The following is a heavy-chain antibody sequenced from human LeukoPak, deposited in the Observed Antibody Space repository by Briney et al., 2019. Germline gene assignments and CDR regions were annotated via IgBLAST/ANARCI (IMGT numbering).Heavy chain of an antibody. Sequence: ASVKVSCKASGYTFTGYYMHWVRQAPGQGLEWMGRINPNSGGTNYAQKLQGRVTMTRDTSISTAYMELSRLRSDDTAVYYCARPNPGIAAAGTPGGFDPWGQGTLVTVSS. CDR3: ARPNPGIAAAGTPGGFDP. V-gene: IGHV1-2*06. D-gene: IGHD6-13*01. J-gene: IGHJ5*02. CDR1: GYTFTGYY. CDR2: INPNSGGT.